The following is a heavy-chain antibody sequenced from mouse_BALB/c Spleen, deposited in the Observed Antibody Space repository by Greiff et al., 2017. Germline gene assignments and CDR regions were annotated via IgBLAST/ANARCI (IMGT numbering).Heavy chain of an antibody. CDR1: GFTFSSYA. CDR3: ARAYYRYDVGYFDY. J-gene: IGHJ2*01. D-gene: IGHD2-14*01. CDR2: ISSGGST. V-gene: IGHV5-6-5*01. Sequence: EVKLVESGGGLVKPGGSLKLSCAASGFTFSSYAMSWVRQTPEKRLEWVASISSGGSTYYPDSVKGRFTISRDNARNILYLQMSSLRSEDTAMYYCARAYYRYDVGYFDYWGQGTTLTVSS.